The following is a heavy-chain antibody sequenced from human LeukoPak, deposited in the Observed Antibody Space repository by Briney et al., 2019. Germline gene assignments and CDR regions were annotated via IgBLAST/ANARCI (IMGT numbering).Heavy chain of an antibody. CDR2: ISSSGSTI. CDR3: ARSYGGTYYFDY. J-gene: IGHJ4*02. Sequence: GGSLRFSCAASGFTFSSYEMNWVRQAPGKGLEWVSYISSSGSTIYYADSVKGRFTISRDNAKNSLYLQMNSLRAEDTAAYYCARSYGGTYYFDYWGQGTLVTVSS. V-gene: IGHV3-48*03. CDR1: GFTFSSYE. D-gene: IGHD4-23*01.